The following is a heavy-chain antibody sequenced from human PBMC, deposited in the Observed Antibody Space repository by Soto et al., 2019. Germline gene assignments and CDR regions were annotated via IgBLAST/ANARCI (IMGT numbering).Heavy chain of an antibody. CDR3: ARDPGYSSGPSDDAFDI. CDR1: GDSVSSNSAA. CDR2: TYYRSKWYN. J-gene: IGHJ3*02. Sequence: SQTLSLTCAISGDSVSSNSAAWNWIRQSPSRGLEWLGRTYYRSKWYNDYAVSVKSRITINPDTSKNQFSLQLNSVTPEDTAVYYCARDPGYSSGPSDDAFDIWGQGTMVTVSS. D-gene: IGHD3-10*01. V-gene: IGHV6-1*01.